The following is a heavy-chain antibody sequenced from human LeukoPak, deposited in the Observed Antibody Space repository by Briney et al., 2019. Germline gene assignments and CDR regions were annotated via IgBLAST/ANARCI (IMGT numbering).Heavy chain of an antibody. CDR1: GFTFNIYA. D-gene: IGHD6-19*01. CDR3: ARDPRIAVAGSYYMDV. CDR2: ISSSSSYI. J-gene: IGHJ6*03. Sequence: GGSLRLSCAVSGFTFNIYAMSWVRQAPGKGLEWVSSISSSSSYIYYADSVKGRFTISRDNAKNSLYLQMNSLRAEDTAVYYCARDPRIAVAGSYYMDVWGKGTTVTVSS. V-gene: IGHV3-21*01.